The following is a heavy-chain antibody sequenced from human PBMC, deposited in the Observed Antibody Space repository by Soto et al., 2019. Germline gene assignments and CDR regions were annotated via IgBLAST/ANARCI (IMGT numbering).Heavy chain of an antibody. CDR2: ISSSSSYI. CDR3: ARENYDILTGNRYAFDI. D-gene: IGHD3-9*01. J-gene: IGHJ3*02. Sequence: GGSLRLSCAASGFTFSSYSMNWVRQAPGKGLEWVSSISSSSSYIYYADSVKGRFTISRDNAKNSLYLQMNSLRAEDTAVYYCARENYDILTGNRYAFDIWGQGTMVTVSS. CDR1: GFTFSSYS. V-gene: IGHV3-21*01.